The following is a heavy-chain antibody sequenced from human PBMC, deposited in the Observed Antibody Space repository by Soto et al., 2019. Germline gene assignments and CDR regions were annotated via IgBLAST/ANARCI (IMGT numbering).Heavy chain of an antibody. Sequence: PSETLSLTCTVSGGSISTGGYYWSWIRQHPGKGLEWIGYIYNSATTYYNPSLKSRVTISVDTSKNQFSLKLSSVTAADTAVYFCARHDNGYSSGRLDYWGQGTLVTVSS. V-gene: IGHV4-31*03. CDR2: IYNSATT. D-gene: IGHD6-19*01. J-gene: IGHJ4*02. CDR3: ARHDNGYSSGRLDY. CDR1: GGSISTGGYY.